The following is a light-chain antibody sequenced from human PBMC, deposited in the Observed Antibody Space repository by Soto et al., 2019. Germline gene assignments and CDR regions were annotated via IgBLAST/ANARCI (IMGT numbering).Light chain of an antibody. V-gene: IGKV1-39*01. CDR1: QSISSY. J-gene: IGKJ4*01. CDR2: AAS. CDR3: QHSYSTLLA. Sequence: DIQMTQSPSSLSASVGDRVTITCRASQSISSYLNWYQQKPGKAPKLLIYAASSLQSGVPSRFSGSGSGTDFTRTISSLQTEDFATYYCQHSYSTLLAFGGGTKVEIK.